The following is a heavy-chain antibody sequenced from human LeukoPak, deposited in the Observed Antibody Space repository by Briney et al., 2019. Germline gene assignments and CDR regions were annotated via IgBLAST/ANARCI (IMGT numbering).Heavy chain of an antibody. CDR1: RYTFTAYY. CDR2: IDPNSGGT. D-gene: IGHD2-2*01. Sequence: ASVKVSCKASRYTFTAYYMHWVRQAPGQGLEWMGWIDPNSGGTNFAQKFQGRVTMTRDTSIITAYMELTSLTSDDTAVYYCARGAGTSWLDYWGQGTLVIVSS. V-gene: IGHV1-2*02. J-gene: IGHJ4*02. CDR3: ARGAGTSWLDY.